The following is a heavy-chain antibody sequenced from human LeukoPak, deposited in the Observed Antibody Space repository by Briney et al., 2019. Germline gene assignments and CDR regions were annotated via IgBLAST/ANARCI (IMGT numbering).Heavy chain of an antibody. V-gene: IGHV3-73*01. CDR2: IRSKANSYAT. CDR3: TRRGYCSSTSCYVGLDAFDI. J-gene: IGHJ3*02. D-gene: IGHD2-2*01. CDR1: GFTFSGSA. Sequence: SGGSLRLSCAASGFTFSGSAMHWVRQASGKGLEWVGRIRSKANSYATAYAASVKGRFTISRDDSKNTAYLQMNSLKTEDTAVYYCTRRGYCSSTSCYVGLDAFDIWGQGTMVTVSS.